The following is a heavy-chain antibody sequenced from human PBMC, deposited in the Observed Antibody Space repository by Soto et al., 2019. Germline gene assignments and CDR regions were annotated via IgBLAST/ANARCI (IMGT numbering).Heavy chain of an antibody. Sequence: PGKGLEWIGYITYRARTNYNPSLQSRVTMSVDTSKNLFSLRLSSVTAADTAVYFCARDYRPFFYNHSGGYDPPACFGSWGQAALATASS. V-gene: IGHV4-30-4*05. CDR3: ARDYRPFFYNHSGGYDPPACFGS. CDR2: ITYRART. J-gene: IGHJ1*01. D-gene: IGHD1-26*01.